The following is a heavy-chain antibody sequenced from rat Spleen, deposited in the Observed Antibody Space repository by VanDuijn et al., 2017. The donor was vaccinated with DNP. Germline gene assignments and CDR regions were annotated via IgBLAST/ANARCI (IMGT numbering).Heavy chain of an antibody. Sequence: QVQLQQSGAELAKPGSSVMISCRASGYTFTTYYMSWIKQTTGQGLEYLGYIHTGSGGTNYNEKFKGKATLTVDKSSSTAFMQLSSLTPDDSAVYYCARGGQGVWFASWGQGTLVTVSS. D-gene: IGHD4-1*01. CDR2: IHTGSGGT. CDR1: GYTFTTYY. V-gene: IGHV1-43*01. J-gene: IGHJ3*01. CDR3: ARGGQGVWFAS.